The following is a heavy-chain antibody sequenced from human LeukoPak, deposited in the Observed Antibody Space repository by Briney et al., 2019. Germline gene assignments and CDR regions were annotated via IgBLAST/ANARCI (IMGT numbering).Heavy chain of an antibody. CDR3: ARSGLTRFDY. D-gene: IGHD1-14*01. CDR1: GFTFSSYS. J-gene: IGHJ4*02. Sequence: GGSLRLSCAASGFTFSSYSMSWVRQAPGKGLEWVSAFSGSGGNTYYADSVKGRFTISRDNSKHTLDLQMNSLRAEDTAIYYCARSGLTRFDYWGQGTLVTVSS. CDR2: FSGSGGNT. V-gene: IGHV3-23*01.